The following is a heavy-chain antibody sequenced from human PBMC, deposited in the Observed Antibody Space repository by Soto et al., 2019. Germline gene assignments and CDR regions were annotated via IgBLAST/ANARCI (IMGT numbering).Heavy chain of an antibody. CDR1: GGSFSGYY. J-gene: IGHJ6*02. V-gene: IGHV4-34*01. D-gene: IGHD2-15*01. CDR2: INHSGST. Sequence: SETLSLTCAVYGGSFSGYYWSWIRQPPGKGLEWIGEINHSGSTNYNPSLKSRVTISVDTSKNQFSLKLSSVTAADTAVYYCARGDRRLTLGYCSGGSCYPAVAGKYYYYGMDVWGQGTTVTVSS. CDR3: ARGDRRLTLGYCSGGSCYPAVAGKYYYYGMDV.